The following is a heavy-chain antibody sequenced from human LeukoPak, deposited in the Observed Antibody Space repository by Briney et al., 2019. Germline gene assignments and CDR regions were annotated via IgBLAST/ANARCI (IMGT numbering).Heavy chain of an antibody. D-gene: IGHD5-18*01. Sequence: GASVKVSCKASGGTFSSYAISWVRQAPGQGLEWMGGIIPIFGTANYAQKFQGRVTITADESTSTAYMELSSLRSEDTAVYYCAREFGGTAMVPLSYYGMDVWGQGTTVTVSS. V-gene: IGHV1-69*13. CDR2: IIPIFGTA. CDR1: GGTFSSYA. CDR3: AREFGGTAMVPLSYYGMDV. J-gene: IGHJ6*02.